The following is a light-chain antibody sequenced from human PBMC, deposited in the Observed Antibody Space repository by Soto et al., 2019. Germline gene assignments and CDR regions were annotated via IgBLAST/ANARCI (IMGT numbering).Light chain of an antibody. CDR2: GAS. Sequence: EIVLTQSPATLSLSPGERATLSCRASQSVSNYLAWYQQKPGQAPRLLIYGASNRATGIPARFTGSGSGTDFTLTISSLQPEDFAVYYCQHRGEWPRTFGQGTKLEIK. V-gene: IGKV3-11*01. CDR3: QHRGEWPRT. J-gene: IGKJ2*01. CDR1: QSVSNY.